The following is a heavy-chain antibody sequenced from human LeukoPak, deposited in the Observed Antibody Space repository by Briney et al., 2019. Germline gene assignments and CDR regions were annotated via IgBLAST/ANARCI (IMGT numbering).Heavy chain of an antibody. Sequence: ASVKVSCKASGYTFTSYDINWVRQATGQGLEWMGWMNPNSGNTDYAQKFQGRVTMTRNTSISTAYMELSSLRSEDTAVYYCARSKGGRVGATKALDYWGQGTLVTVSS. D-gene: IGHD1-26*01. CDR2: MNPNSGNT. CDR3: ARSKGGRVGATKALDY. V-gene: IGHV1-8*01. J-gene: IGHJ4*02. CDR1: GYTFTSYD.